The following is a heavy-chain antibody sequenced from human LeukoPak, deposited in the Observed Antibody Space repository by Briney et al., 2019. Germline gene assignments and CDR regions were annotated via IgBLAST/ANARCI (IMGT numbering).Heavy chain of an antibody. CDR3: ARHAGVDGMDV. CDR1: GGSFSGYY. D-gene: IGHD3-10*01. V-gene: IGHV4-34*01. Sequence: SETLSLTCAVYGGSFSGYYWSWIRQPPGKGLEWIGEINHSGSTNYNPSLKSRVTISVDTSKNQFSLKLSSVTAADTAVYYCARHAGVDGMDVWGQGTTVTVSS. CDR2: INHSGST. J-gene: IGHJ6*02.